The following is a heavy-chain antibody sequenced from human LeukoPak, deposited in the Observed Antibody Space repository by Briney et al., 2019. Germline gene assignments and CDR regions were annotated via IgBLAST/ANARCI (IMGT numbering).Heavy chain of an antibody. V-gene: IGHV3-74*01. Sequence: PGGSLRLSCAASGFTFSGYWMYWVRQSPGKGLVWVSRLNSDGSSTAYADSVKGRFIISRDNAKNTLYLQMYSLSVEDTAVYYCVVANCGDNCSHWGQGTLVTVSS. CDR1: GFTFSGYW. CDR3: VVANCGDNCSH. J-gene: IGHJ4*02. CDR2: LNSDGSST. D-gene: IGHD2-21*02.